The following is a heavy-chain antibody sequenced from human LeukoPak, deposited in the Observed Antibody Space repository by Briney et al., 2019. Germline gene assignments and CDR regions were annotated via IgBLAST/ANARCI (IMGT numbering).Heavy chain of an antibody. CDR2: INHSGST. Sequence: KTSETLSLTCAVYGGSFSGYYWSWIRQPPGKGLEWIGEINHSGSTNYNPSLKSRVTISVDTSKNQFSLKLSSVTAADTAVYYCAREGRYSIRPPPRKQSYFGYWGQGTLVTVSS. CDR3: AREGRYSIRPPPRKQSYFGY. CDR1: GGSFSGYY. V-gene: IGHV4-34*01. J-gene: IGHJ4*02. D-gene: IGHD6-13*01.